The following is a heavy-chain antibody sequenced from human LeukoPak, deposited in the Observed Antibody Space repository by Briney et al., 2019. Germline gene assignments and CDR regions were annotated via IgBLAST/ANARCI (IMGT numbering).Heavy chain of an antibody. CDR3: ARGVIAAAGFFDF. Sequence: PGGSLRLSCAASGFTFSSYTMSWVRQAPGKGLGWVSAISGSGDSTYYADSVKGRFTISRDNSKNTLFLQMNSLRAEDTAVYYCARGVIAAAGFFDFWGQGALVTASS. D-gene: IGHD6-13*01. V-gene: IGHV3-23*01. J-gene: IGHJ4*02. CDR2: ISGSGDST. CDR1: GFTFSSYT.